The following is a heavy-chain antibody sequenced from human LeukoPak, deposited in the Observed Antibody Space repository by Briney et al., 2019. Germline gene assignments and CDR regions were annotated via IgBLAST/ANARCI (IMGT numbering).Heavy chain of an antibody. V-gene: IGHV1-3*01. CDR2: INAGNGNT. D-gene: IGHD2-8*01. CDR3: ARESVYGRRFDP. J-gene: IGHJ5*02. CDR1: GYTFTSWA. Sequence: GASVKVSCKASGYTFTSWAVHWARQAPGQRLEWMGWINAGNGNTKYSQKFQGRVTITRDTSASTVYMELSSLRSEDTAVYYCARESVYGRRFDPWGQGTLVTVSS.